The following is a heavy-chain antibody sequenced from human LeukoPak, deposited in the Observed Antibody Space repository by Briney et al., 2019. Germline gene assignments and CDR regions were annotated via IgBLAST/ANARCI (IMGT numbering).Heavy chain of an antibody. D-gene: IGHD3-3*01. CDR3: ARSGVIIPTYFDY. CDR1: GFTFSSYS. CDR2: ISWNGDRK. Sequence: GGSLRLSCAASGFTFSSYSMNWVRQAPGKGLEWVSGISWNGDRKGYADSVKGRLTISRDNAKKSLYLQMNSLRAEDTALYYCARSGVIIPTYFDYGGQGTLVTVSS. J-gene: IGHJ4*02. V-gene: IGHV3-20*04.